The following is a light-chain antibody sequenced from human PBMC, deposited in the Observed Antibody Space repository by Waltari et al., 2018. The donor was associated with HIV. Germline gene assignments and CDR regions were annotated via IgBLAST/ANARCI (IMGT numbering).Light chain of an antibody. V-gene: IGLV2-23*02. CDR2: EVT. CDR3: CSCPRSGIRYV. CDR1: SSNVGSADL. Sequence: QSALTQPASVSGSPGQSITTPCTGTSSNVGSADLVSWYQQHPGEAPKLIIYEVTKRPSGVSNRFSGSKSGNTASLTISGLQAEDEADYYCCSCPRSGIRYVFGTGTKVTVL. J-gene: IGLJ1*01.